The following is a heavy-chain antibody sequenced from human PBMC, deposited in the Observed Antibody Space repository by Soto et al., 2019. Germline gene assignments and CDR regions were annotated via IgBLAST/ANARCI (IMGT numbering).Heavy chain of an antibody. CDR2: ISYDGSNK. Sequence: GGSLRLSCAASGFTFSSYAMHWVRQAPGKGLEWVAVISYDGSNKYYADSVKGRFTISRDNSKNTLYLQMNSLRAEDTAVYYCARASGYSYGYLDYWGQGTLVTVSS. CDR3: ARASGYSYGYLDY. J-gene: IGHJ4*02. V-gene: IGHV3-30-3*01. CDR1: GFTFSSYA. D-gene: IGHD5-18*01.